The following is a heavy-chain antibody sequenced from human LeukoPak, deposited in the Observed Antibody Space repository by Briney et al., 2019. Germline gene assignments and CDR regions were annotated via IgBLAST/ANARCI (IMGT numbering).Heavy chain of an antibody. CDR2: ISSSSSYI. D-gene: IGHD5-24*01. J-gene: IGHJ4*02. CDR1: GFTFSSYS. Sequence: GGSLRLSCAASGFTFSSYSMNWVRQAPGKGLEWVSSISSSSSYIYYADSVKGRFTISRDNANNSLYLQMNSLRAEDTAVYYCARVLTMATTRSSFDYWGQGTLVTVSS. V-gene: IGHV3-21*01. CDR3: ARVLTMATTRSSFDY.